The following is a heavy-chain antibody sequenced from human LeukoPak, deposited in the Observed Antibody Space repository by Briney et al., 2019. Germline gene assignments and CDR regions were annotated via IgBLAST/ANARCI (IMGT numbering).Heavy chain of an antibody. CDR1: GYIFSNYW. D-gene: IGHD6-6*01. CDR2: IDPSDSYI. J-gene: IGHJ4*02. CDR3: ARGAGPGAARLN. Sequence: RTGESLKISCKGSGYIFSNYWISWVRQMPGEGLEWMGRIDPSDSYINYSPSFEGHVTISGDKSISTAYLQWGSLKASDTAMYYCARGAGPGAARLNWGQGTLVTVSS. V-gene: IGHV5-10-1*01.